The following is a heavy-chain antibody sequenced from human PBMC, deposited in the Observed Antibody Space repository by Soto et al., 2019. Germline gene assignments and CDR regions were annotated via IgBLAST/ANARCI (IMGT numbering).Heavy chain of an antibody. CDR2: IYHSGST. Sequence: PSETLSLTCAVYGGSISGYFWSWIRQPPGKGLEWIGEIYHSGSTNYNPSLKSRVTISVDTSKNQFSLKLGSVTAADTAVYYCARESNDLSSGYPRAYYYYYMDVWGKGTTVTVSS. V-gene: IGHV4-34*01. CDR1: GGSISGYF. J-gene: IGHJ6*03. D-gene: IGHD3-3*01. CDR3: ARESNDLSSGYPRAYYYYYMDV.